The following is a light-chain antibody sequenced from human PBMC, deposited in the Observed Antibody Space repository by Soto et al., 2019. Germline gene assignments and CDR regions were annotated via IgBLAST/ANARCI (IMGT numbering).Light chain of an antibody. V-gene: IGLV2-14*01. CDR3: SSFTSSTTYV. Sequence: QSVLTQSASVSGSPGQSITISRPGTSSDVGNYNYVSWYQQHPGEVPKLIIFNVNNRPSGVSNRFSGSKSGNTASLTISGLQAEDEADYYCSSFTSSTTYVFGTGTKVTVL. CDR2: NVN. J-gene: IGLJ1*01. CDR1: SSDVGNYNY.